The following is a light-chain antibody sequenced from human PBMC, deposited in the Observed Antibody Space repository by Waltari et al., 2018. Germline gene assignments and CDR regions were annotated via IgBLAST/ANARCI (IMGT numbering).Light chain of an antibody. V-gene: IGKV3-15*01. CDR2: AAS. Sequence: EIVMTQSPATLSVSPGERATLSCRASQGVSNNLAWYQQKPGQAPRLLIYAASTRATGIPARFSGSGSGTEFTLTISSLQSEDFAVYYCQQFSGWPRLTFGGGTKVEIK. CDR3: QQFSGWPRLT. J-gene: IGKJ4*01. CDR1: QGVSNN.